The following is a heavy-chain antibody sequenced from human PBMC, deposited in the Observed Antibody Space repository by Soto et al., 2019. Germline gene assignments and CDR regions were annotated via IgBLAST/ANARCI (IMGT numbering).Heavy chain of an antibody. CDR1: GLPHSNFA. J-gene: IGHJ5*02. Sequence: GGSLRLSCSASGLPHSNFAMMWVRQAPGKGLECVSGIYGSGRGIEYADSVKGRFTISRDNSKNTLYLQMNSLRAEDTAVYYCASTYCSGGSCYSGWFDPWGQGTLVTVSS. CDR3: ASTYCSGGSCYSGWFDP. V-gene: IGHV3-23*05. CDR2: IYGSGRGI. D-gene: IGHD2-15*01.